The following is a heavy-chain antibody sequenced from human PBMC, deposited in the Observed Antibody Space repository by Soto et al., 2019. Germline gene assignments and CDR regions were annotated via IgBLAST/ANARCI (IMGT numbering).Heavy chain of an antibody. CDR2: IYRDGST. D-gene: IGHD2-8*01. CDR1: GFSVSTNY. J-gene: IGHJ4*02. CDR3: ATGVRG. Sequence: EVQLVESGGGLVLPGGSLRLSCAASGFSVSTNYMSWVRQAPGKGLEWVSVIYRDGSTHYADSVKGRFTVSRDNSKNTVYLQTISLRAEDTAVYYCATGVRGWGQGTLVTVSS. V-gene: IGHV3-66*01.